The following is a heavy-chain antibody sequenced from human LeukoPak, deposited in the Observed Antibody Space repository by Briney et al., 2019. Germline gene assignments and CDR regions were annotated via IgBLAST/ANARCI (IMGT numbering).Heavy chain of an antibody. J-gene: IGHJ4*02. Sequence: SETLSLTCTVSGGSISSSSYYWGWIRQPPGKGLEWIGSIYYSGSTYYNPSLKSRVTISVDTSKNQFSLKLSSVTAADTAVYYCARVRSGSHYYDYWGQGTLVTVSS. CDR1: GGSISSSSYY. CDR3: ARVRSGSHYYDY. V-gene: IGHV4-39*07. CDR2: IYYSGST. D-gene: IGHD1-26*01.